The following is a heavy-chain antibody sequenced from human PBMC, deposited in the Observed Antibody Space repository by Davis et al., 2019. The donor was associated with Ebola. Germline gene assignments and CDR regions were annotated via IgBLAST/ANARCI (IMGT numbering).Heavy chain of an antibody. Sequence: PGGSLRLSCAASGFTFSSYGMHWVRQAPGKGLEWVAVISYDGSNKYYADSVKGRFTISRDNSKNTLYLQMNSLRAEDTAVYYCASAGGFYWGQGTLVTVSS. CDR1: GFTFSSYG. V-gene: IGHV3-30*03. CDR2: ISYDGSNK. J-gene: IGHJ4*02. CDR3: ASAGGFY. D-gene: IGHD3-16*01.